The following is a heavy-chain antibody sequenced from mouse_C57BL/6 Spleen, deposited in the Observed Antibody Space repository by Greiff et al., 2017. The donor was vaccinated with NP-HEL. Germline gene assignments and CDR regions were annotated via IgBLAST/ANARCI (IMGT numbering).Heavy chain of an antibody. V-gene: IGHV1-80*01. CDR3: ARSRLGRGYFDY. CDR1: GYAFSSYW. J-gene: IGHJ2*01. Sequence: QVQLKESGAELVKPGASVKISCKASGYAFSSYWMNWVKQRPGKGLEWIGQIYPGDGDTNYNGKFKGKATLTADKSSSTAYMQLSSLTSEDSAVYFCARSRLGRGYFDYWGQGTTLTVSS. CDR2: IYPGDGDT. D-gene: IGHD4-1*01.